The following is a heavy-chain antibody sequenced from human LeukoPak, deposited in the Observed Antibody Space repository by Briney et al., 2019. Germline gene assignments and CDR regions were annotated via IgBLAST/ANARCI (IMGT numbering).Heavy chain of an antibody. CDR3: ARGGTRGYSYGSFDY. CDR1: GFTFSSYS. CDR2: ISSSSSYI. V-gene: IGHV3-21*01. D-gene: IGHD5-18*01. Sequence: PGGSLRLSCAASGFTFSSYSMNWVRQAPRKGLECVSSISSSSSYIYYADSVKRRFTISRDNAKNALYLQMNSLRAEDTAVYYCARGGTRGYSYGSFDYWGQGTLVTVSS. J-gene: IGHJ4*02.